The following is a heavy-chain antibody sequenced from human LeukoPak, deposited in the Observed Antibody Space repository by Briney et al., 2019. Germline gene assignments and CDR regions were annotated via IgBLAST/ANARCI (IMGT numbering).Heavy chain of an antibody. CDR2: IYYSGST. V-gene: IGHV4-59*01. J-gene: IGHJ4*02. D-gene: IGHD2-2*01. CDR3: ARRVPAATNFDY. CDR1: GGSISSYY. Sequence: SETLSLTCTVSGGSISSYYWSWIRQPPGKGLEWIGYIYYSGSTNYNPSLKSRVTISVDTSKNQFSLKLSSVTAADTAVYYCARRVPAATNFDYWGQGTLVTVSS.